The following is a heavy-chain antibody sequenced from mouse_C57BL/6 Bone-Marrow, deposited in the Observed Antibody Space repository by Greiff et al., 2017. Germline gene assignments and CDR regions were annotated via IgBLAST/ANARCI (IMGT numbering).Heavy chain of an antibody. V-gene: IGHV1-64*01. J-gene: IGHJ2*01. CDR1: GYTFTSYW. Sequence: QVQLKQSGAELVKPGASVKLSCKASGYTFTSYWMHWVKQRPGQGLEWIGMIHPNSGSTNYNEKFKSKATLTVDKSSSTAYMQLSSLTSEDSAVYYCARVTTVVAKEFDYWGQGTTLTVSS. CDR3: ARVTTVVAKEFDY. CDR2: IHPNSGST. D-gene: IGHD1-1*01.